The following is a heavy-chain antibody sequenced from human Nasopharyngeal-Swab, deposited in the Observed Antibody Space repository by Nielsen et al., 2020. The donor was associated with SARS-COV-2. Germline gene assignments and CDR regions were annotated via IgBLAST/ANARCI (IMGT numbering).Heavy chain of an antibody. CDR2: ISWNSGSI. CDR3: AKLPDKSYSGSPIDY. Sequence: SLKISCAASGFTFDDYAMHWVRQAPGEGLEWVSGISWNSGSIGYADSVKGRFTISRDNAKNSLYLQMNSLRAEDTALYYCAKLPDKSYSGSPIDYWGQGTLVTVSS. CDR1: GFTFDDYA. D-gene: IGHD1-26*01. J-gene: IGHJ4*02. V-gene: IGHV3-9*01.